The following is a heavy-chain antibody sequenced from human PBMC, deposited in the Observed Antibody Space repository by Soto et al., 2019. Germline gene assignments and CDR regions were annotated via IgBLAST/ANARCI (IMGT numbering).Heavy chain of an antibody. CDR2: IIPIFGTA. J-gene: IGHJ6*02. Sequence: QVQLVQSGAEVKKPGSSVKVSCKASGGTFSSYAISWVRQAPGQGLEWMGGIIPIFGTANYAQKFQGRVTITADESTSTAYMELSSLRSEDTAVYYCARTTRITIFGVVISYYYGMDVWGQGTTVTVS. D-gene: IGHD3-3*01. V-gene: IGHV1-69*01. CDR3: ARTTRITIFGVVISYYYGMDV. CDR1: GGTFSSYA.